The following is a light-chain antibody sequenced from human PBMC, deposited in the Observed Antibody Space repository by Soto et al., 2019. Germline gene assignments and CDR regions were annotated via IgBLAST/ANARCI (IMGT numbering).Light chain of an antibody. V-gene: IGKV3-20*01. CDR3: QQYGSSPVT. CDR2: GAS. CDR1: QSVSSSY. Sequence: EIVLTQSPGTLSLSPGERATLSCRASQSVSSSYLAWYQRKPGQAPRLLIYGASSRATGIPDRFSGSGSGTDVSLTISRLEPEDFAVYYCQQYGSSPVTFGQGTKVEIK. J-gene: IGKJ1*01.